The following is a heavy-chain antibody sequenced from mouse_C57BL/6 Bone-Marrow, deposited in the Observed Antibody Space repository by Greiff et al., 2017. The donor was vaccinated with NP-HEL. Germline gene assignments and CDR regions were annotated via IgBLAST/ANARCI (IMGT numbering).Heavy chain of an antibody. CDR1: GFTFSDYG. J-gene: IGHJ3*01. D-gene: IGHD4-1*01. Sequence: EVQGVESGGGLVQPGGSLKLSCAASGFTFSDYGMAWVRQAPRKGPEWVAFISNLAYSIYYADTVTGRFTISRENAKNTLYLEMSSLRSEDTAMYYCASGLGRAWFAYWGQGTLVTVSA. V-gene: IGHV5-15*01. CDR2: ISNLAYSI. CDR3: ASGLGRAWFAY.